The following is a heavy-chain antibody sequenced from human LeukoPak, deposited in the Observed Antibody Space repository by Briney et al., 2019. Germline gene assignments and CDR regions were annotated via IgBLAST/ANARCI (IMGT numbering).Heavy chain of an antibody. V-gene: IGHV3-7*01. CDR2: IKLDGSEK. CDR3: ATDRGWRTSGYYLYYFEY. CDR1: GFIFTNYF. J-gene: IGHJ4*02. D-gene: IGHD3-3*01. Sequence: GGSLRLSCAASGFIFTNYFMSWVRQDPGKWLEWVASIKLDGSEKYYVDSVRGRFTISRDNTMNSLYLQMSSLRAEDTAVYYCATDRGWRTSGYYLYYFEYWGQGTLVTYSS.